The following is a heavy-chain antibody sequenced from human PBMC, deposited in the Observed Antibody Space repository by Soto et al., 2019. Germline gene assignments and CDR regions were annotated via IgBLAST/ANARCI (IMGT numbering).Heavy chain of an antibody. Sequence: SETLSLTCTFSGGSISIGDYDWSWIRQPPGKGWEWIGYIYYSGSTYYNPSLKSRVTISVDTSKNQFSLKLSSVTAADTAVYYCARARKSKYYDFWSGYFDAFDIWGQGTMVTVSS. CDR2: IYYSGST. J-gene: IGHJ3*02. D-gene: IGHD3-3*01. CDR1: GGSISIGDYD. CDR3: ARARKSKYYDFWSGYFDAFDI. V-gene: IGHV4-30-4*01.